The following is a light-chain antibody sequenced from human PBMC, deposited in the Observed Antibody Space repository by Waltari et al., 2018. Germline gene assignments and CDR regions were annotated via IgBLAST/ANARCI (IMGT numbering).Light chain of an antibody. J-gene: IGLJ2*01. CDR3: SSYTNTFVV. Sequence: QSALTQPASVSGSPGQPITISCTGSSSDIGAYNYVAWYQHFPDEAPKLLIYEVRNRPSGVSSRFSGSKSGNTASLTIAGIQAEDEAHYYCSSYTNTFVVFGGGTKLTVL. CDR1: SSDIGAYNY. CDR2: EVR. V-gene: IGLV2-14*01.